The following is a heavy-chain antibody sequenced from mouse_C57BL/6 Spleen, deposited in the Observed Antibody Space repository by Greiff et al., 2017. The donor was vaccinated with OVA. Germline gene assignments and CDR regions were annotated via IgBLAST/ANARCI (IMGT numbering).Heavy chain of an antibody. D-gene: IGHD1-1*01. CDR2: ISYSGST. V-gene: IGHV3-1*01. CDR3: ARRSSYPYWYFDV. Sequence: VQLKESGPGMVKPSQSLSLTCTVTGYSITSGYDWHWIRHFPGNKLEWMGYISYSGSTNYNPSLKSRISITHDTSKNHFFLKLNSVTTEDTATYYCARRSSYPYWYFDVWGTGTTVTVSS. CDR1: GYSITSGYD. J-gene: IGHJ1*03.